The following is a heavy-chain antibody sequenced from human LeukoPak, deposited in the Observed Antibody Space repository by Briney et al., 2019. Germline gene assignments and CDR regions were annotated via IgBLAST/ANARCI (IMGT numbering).Heavy chain of an antibody. J-gene: IGHJ5*02. Sequence: SETLSLTCTVSGGSISSGSYYWSWIRQPAGKGLEWIGRIYTSGSTNYNPSLKSRVTISVDTSKNQFSLKLSSVTAADTAVYYCARGGSSWSNNWFDPWGQGTLVTSPQ. D-gene: IGHD6-13*01. CDR2: IYTSGST. CDR3: ARGGSSWSNNWFDP. V-gene: IGHV4-61*02. CDR1: GGSISSGSYY.